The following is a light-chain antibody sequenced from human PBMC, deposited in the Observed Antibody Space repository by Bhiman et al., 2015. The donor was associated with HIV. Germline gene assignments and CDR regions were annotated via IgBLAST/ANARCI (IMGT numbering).Light chain of an antibody. CDR1: NIGSKT. Sequence: SYELTQPPSVSVAPGKTARITCGGSNIGSKTVHWYQQKPGQAPVLVIYYDTDRPSGIPERFSGSNSGNTATLTISRVEAGDEADYYCQLWDTTSDPFVVFGGGTKLTVL. CDR3: QLWDTTSDPFVV. CDR2: YDT. V-gene: IGLV3-21*04. J-gene: IGLJ2*01.